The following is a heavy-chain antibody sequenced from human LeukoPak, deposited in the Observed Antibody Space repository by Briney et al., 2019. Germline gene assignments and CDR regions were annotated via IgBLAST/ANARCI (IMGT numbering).Heavy chain of an antibody. D-gene: IGHD2-2*01. J-gene: IGHJ4*02. CDR1: GAPFSGYW. V-gene: IGHV4-34*01. Sequence: PSETLSLTCAVYGAPFSGYWWYWIRQPPGKGLEWIGEINQSRITNYNPSLKSRVSISVDTSKNQFSLKLSSVTAADTAVYYCARASVGCSSTSCYSTQFDYWGQGTLVTVSS. CDR2: INQSRIT. CDR3: ARASVGCSSTSCYSTQFDY.